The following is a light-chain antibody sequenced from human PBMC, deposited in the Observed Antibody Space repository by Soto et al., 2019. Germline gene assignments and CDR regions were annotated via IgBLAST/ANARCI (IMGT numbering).Light chain of an antibody. CDR1: QSISSW. V-gene: IGKV1-5*01. CDR3: QQSYDTLSIT. CDR2: DAS. J-gene: IGKJ5*01. Sequence: DIQMTQSPSTLSASVGARVPITCRASQSISSWLAWYQQKPGKAPKVLIFDASNLGSGVPSRFSGSGSGTDFTLTISSLQHEDYATYYCQQSYDTLSITFGQGTRLEIK.